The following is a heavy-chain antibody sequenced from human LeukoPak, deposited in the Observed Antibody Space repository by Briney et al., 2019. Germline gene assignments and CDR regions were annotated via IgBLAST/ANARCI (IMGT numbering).Heavy chain of an antibody. CDR1: GGSITSTSNY. CDR2: IYYSGST. CDR3: AGDYGDYYFDY. V-gene: IGHV4-39*07. D-gene: IGHD4-17*01. Sequence: SETLSLTCTVSGGSITSTSNYWGWIRQPPGKGLEWIGSIYYSGSTSYNPSLKSRVTISVDTSKNQFSLKLSSVTAADTAVYFCAGDYGDYYFDYWGQGTLVTVSS. J-gene: IGHJ4*02.